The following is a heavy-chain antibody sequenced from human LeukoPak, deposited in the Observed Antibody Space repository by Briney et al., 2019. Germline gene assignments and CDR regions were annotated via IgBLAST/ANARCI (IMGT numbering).Heavy chain of an antibody. J-gene: IGHJ4*02. CDR2: VSGSGGNI. CDR1: GFTFSSYT. Sequence: PGGSLRLSCAASGFTFSSYTMSWVRQAPGKGLEWVSGVSGSGGNIHYADSVKGRFTISRDNSKNTLYLQMNSLRAEDTAVYYCAASRPNIVVVPATKGPFGYWGQGALVTVSS. V-gene: IGHV3-23*01. D-gene: IGHD2-2*01. CDR3: AASRPNIVVVPATKGPFGY.